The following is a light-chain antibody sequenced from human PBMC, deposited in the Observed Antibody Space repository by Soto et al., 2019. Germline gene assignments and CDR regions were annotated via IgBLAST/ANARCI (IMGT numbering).Light chain of an antibody. Sequence: QSALTQPRSVSGSPGQSVTISCTGTSSDVGGYNYVSWYQQHPGKAPKLMIYDVSKRPSGVPDRFSGSKSGITASLTVSGLQAEDEADYYCSSYAGSNKGYVFGTGTKLTVL. CDR3: SSYAGSNKGYV. CDR2: DVS. V-gene: IGLV2-11*01. CDR1: SSDVGGYNY. J-gene: IGLJ1*01.